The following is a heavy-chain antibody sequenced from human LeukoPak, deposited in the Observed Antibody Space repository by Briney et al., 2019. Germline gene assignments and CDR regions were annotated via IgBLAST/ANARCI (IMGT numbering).Heavy chain of an antibody. CDR2: ITWNSDDM. V-gene: IGHV3-9*01. CDR3: TRVTSWRTGFDY. CDR1: GFSFEAYG. Sequence: GGSLRLSCAASGFSFEAYGMYWVRGAPGKGLEWVSGITWNSDDMAYADSVKGRSTISRDNAKNCLYLQMNSLTVEDTALYYCTRVTSWRTGFDYWGQGTLVTVSS. D-gene: IGHD1-1*01. J-gene: IGHJ4*02.